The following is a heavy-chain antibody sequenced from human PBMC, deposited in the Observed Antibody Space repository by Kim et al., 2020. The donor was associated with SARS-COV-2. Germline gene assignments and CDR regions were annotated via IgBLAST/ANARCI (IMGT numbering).Heavy chain of an antibody. CDR2: IYSGGST. J-gene: IGHJ6*02. V-gene: IGHV3-53*01. CDR1: GFTVSSNY. Sequence: GGSLRLSCAASGFTVSSNYMSWVRQAPGKGLEWVSVIYSGGSTYYADSVKGRFTISRDNSKNTLYLQMNSLRAEDTAVYYCASGPRYFDWLAYGMDVWGQGTTVTVSS. CDR3: ASGPRYFDWLAYGMDV. D-gene: IGHD3-9*01.